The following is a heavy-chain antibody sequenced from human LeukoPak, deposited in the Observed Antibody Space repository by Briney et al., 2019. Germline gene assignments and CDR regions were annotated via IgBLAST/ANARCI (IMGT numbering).Heavy chain of an antibody. CDR3: AREGNYYFDY. J-gene: IGHJ4*02. CDR2: ISYDGSNK. Sequence: GGSLRLSCAASGFTFSSYAMHWVRQAPGKGLEWVAVISYDGSNKYYVDSVKGRFTISRDNSKNTLYLQMNGLRAEDTAVYYCAREGNYYFDYWGQGTLVTVSS. D-gene: IGHD1-7*01. V-gene: IGHV3-30-3*01. CDR1: GFTFSSYA.